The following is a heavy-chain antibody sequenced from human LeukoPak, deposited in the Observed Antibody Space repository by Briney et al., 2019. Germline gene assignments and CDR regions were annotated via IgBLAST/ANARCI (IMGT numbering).Heavy chain of an antibody. CDR2: INPNSGDT. CDR1: GYTFTGYY. Sequence: GASVKVSCKASGYTFTGYYMHWVRQAPGQGLEWMGWINPNSGDTNYAQNFQGRVTLTRDTSISTAYMELSRLRSDDTAVYYCARSRGRLAQLDYWGQGTLVTVSS. J-gene: IGHJ4*02. V-gene: IGHV1-2*02. D-gene: IGHD6-25*01. CDR3: ARSRGRLAQLDY.